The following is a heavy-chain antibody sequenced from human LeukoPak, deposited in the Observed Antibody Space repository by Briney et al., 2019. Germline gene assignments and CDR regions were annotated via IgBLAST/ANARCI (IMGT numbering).Heavy chain of an antibody. CDR1: GGSFSGYY. CDR3: ARRPHYHGSGSYYNYYFDY. Sequence: SETLSLTCAVYGGSFSGYYWSWIRQPPGKGLEWIGEINHSGSTNYNPSLKSRVTISVDTSKNQFSLKLSSVTAADTAVYYCARRPHYHGSGSYYNYYFDYWGQGTLVTVSS. CDR2: INHSGST. D-gene: IGHD3-10*01. V-gene: IGHV4-34*01. J-gene: IGHJ4*02.